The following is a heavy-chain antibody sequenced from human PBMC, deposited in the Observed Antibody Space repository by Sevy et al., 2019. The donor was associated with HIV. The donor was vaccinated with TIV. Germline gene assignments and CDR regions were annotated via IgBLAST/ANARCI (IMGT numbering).Heavy chain of an antibody. D-gene: IGHD1-26*01. J-gene: IGHJ4*02. CDR1: GGSMNLYF. CDR2: MYYSGST. V-gene: IGHV4-59*01. Sequence: SETLSLTCSVSGGSMNLYFWSWIRQPTGKGLEWIGYMYYSGSTNYNPSLKSRVTILGDMSKNQFSLTMRSVTAADTAVYYCARESIGAIGDFDSWGQRALVTVSS. CDR3: ARESIGAIGDFDS.